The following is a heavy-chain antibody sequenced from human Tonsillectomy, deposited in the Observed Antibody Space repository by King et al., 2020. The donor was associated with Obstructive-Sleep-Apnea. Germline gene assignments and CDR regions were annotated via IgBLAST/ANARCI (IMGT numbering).Heavy chain of an antibody. CDR1: CASISGYF. CDR3: ARDLGNGWGYFDS. J-gene: IGHJ4*02. V-gene: IGHV4-59*01. CDR2: MSSSGNT. D-gene: IGHD6-19*01. Sequence: VQLQESGPGLVKPSETLSLTCSVSCASISGYFLSWIRQPPGKGLQWIGVMSSSGNTSYNPSPNSRVTISIDTSRNHFSLKLNYVTTADTAVYYCARDLGNGWGYFDSWGQGTLVTVSS.